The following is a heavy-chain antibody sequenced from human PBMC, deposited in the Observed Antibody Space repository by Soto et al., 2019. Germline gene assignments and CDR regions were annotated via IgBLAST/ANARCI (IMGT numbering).Heavy chain of an antibody. V-gene: IGHV3-66*01. Sequence: GGSLRLSCAASGFTVSSNYMSWVRQAPGKGLEWVSVIYSGGSTYYADSVKGRFTISRDNSKNTLYLQMNSLRAEDTAVYYCASSTTVVTPPDYYYYGMDVWGQGTTVTVSS. CDR3: ASSTTVVTPPDYYYYGMDV. CDR1: GFTVSSNY. CDR2: IYSGGST. D-gene: IGHD4-17*01. J-gene: IGHJ6*02.